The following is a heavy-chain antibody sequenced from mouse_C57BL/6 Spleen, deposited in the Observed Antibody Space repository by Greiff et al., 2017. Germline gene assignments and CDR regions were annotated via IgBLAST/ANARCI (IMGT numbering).Heavy chain of an antibody. CDR1: GYSITSGYY. Sequence: EVKLQESGPGLVKPSQSLSLTCSVTGYSITSGYYWNWIRQFPGNKLEWMGYISYDGSNNYNPTLKNRISITRDTSKNQFFLKLNSVTSEDTATYYCARIVYDYDGFDYWGQGTTLTVSS. J-gene: IGHJ2*01. CDR2: ISYDGSN. D-gene: IGHD2-4*01. V-gene: IGHV3-6*01. CDR3: ARIVYDYDGFDY.